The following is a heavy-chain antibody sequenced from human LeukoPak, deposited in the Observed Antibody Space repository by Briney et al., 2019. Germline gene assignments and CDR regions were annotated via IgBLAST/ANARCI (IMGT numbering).Heavy chain of an antibody. CDR1: GFTFSSYV. V-gene: IGHV3-23*01. Sequence: GGSLRLSCAASGFTFSSYVMNWVRQAPGKGLEWVSAISSSGGSTYYADSVKGRFTISRDNSKNTLYLQMNSLRAEDTAVYYCAKDQSGYFDLWGRGTLVTVFS. CDR3: AKDQSGYFDL. CDR2: ISSSGGST. J-gene: IGHJ2*01.